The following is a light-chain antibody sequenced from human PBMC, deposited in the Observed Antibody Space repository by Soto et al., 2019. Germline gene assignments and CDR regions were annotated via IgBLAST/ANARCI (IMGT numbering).Light chain of an antibody. Sequence: EVVMTQSPAAVSVSPGERATLSCRASQSVDSNLAWYQQIPGQPPRLFIYGASTRATGVPARFSGSGSGTEFTLTISSLQSEDFAIDYCQQYDDWPPGFGQVTKVEIK. V-gene: IGKV3-15*01. CDR2: GAS. CDR3: QQYDDWPPG. J-gene: IGKJ1*01. CDR1: QSVDSN.